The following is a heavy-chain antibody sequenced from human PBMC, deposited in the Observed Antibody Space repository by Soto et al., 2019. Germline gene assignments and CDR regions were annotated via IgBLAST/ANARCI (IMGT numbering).Heavy chain of an antibody. J-gene: IGHJ3*02. V-gene: IGHV3-49*03. Sequence: GGSLRHSCTASGFTFGDYAMSWFRQAPGKGLEWVGFIRSKAYGGTTEYAASVKGRFTISRDDSKSIAYLQMNSLKTEDTAVYYCTRSRMGRFAFDIWGQGTMVTVSS. D-gene: IGHD1-26*01. CDR2: IRSKAYGGTT. CDR3: TRSRMGRFAFDI. CDR1: GFTFGDYA.